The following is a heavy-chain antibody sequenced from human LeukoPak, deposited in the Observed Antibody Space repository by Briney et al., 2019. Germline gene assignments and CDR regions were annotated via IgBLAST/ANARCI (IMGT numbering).Heavy chain of an antibody. J-gene: IGHJ4*02. CDR2: ISAYNGNT. CDR3: AKDYYGSGSYFDY. CDR1: GGTFSSYA. D-gene: IGHD3-10*01. Sequence: GASVKVSCKASGGTFSSYAISWVRQAPGQGLEWMGWISAYNGNTNYAQKLQGRVTMTTDTSTSTAYMELRSLRSDDTAVYYCAKDYYGSGSYFDYWGQGTLVTVSS. V-gene: IGHV1-18*01.